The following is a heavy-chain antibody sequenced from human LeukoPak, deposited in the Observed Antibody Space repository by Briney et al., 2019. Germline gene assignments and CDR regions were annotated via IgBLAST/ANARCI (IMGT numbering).Heavy chain of an antibody. CDR3: AREKRLGGPPHYTGMDV. D-gene: IGHD3-16*01. CDR1: GGTFSSYA. V-gene: IGHV1-69*13. Sequence: SVKVSCKASGGTFSSYAISWVRQAPGQGLEWMGGIIPIFGAANYAQKFQGRVTITADESTSTAYMELSSLRSEDTAVYYCAREKRLGGPPHYTGMDVWEKGTRVTVSS. CDR2: IIPIFGAA. J-gene: IGHJ6*04.